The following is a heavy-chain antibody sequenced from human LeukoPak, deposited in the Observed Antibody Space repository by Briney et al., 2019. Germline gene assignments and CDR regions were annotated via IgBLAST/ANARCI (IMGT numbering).Heavy chain of an antibody. V-gene: IGHV3-11*04. CDR1: GFTFSDYY. CDR2: ISSSGSTI. J-gene: IGHJ6*03. Sequence: KAGGSLRLSCAASGFTFSDYYMSWIRQAPGKGLEWVSYISSSGSTIYYADSVKGRFTISRDNAKNSLYLQMNSLRAEDTAVYYCARAGYTHNYGGKPMLNYYYYYYMDVWGKGTTVTVSS. CDR3: ARAGYTHNYGGKPMLNYYYYYYMDV. D-gene: IGHD4-23*01.